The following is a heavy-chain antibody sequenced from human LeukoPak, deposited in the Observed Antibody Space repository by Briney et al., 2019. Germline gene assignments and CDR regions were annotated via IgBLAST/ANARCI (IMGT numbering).Heavy chain of an antibody. Sequence: GGSLRLSCVASGFPFRSYAMTWVRQAPGKGLESVSVITDDEDTYYADSVKGRFTISRDNSQNTVFLQMNSLRVEDTAVYYCAKVDYWSPENYFDSWGQGTLVTVSS. CDR2: ITDDEDT. V-gene: IGHV3-23*01. J-gene: IGHJ4*02. CDR3: AKVDYWSPENYFDS. D-gene: IGHD1-1*01. CDR1: GFPFRSYA.